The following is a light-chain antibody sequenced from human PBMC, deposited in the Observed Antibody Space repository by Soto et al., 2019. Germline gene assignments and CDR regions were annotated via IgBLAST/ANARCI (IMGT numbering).Light chain of an antibody. CDR3: CSYVTTPEI. J-gene: IGLJ1*01. Sequence: QSVLTQPRSVSGSPGQSLTISCTGTNSDVDDYRYVSWYQQFPRKAPKLVIYGVNQRPSGVPNRFSASNSDNTASLTISGLQAEDEADYYCCSYVTTPEIFGTGTKLTVL. CDR1: NSDVDDYRY. CDR2: GVN. V-gene: IGLV2-11*01.